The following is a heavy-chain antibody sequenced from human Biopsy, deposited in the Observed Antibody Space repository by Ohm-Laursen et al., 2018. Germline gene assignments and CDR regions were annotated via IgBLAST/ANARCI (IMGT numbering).Heavy chain of an antibody. V-gene: IGHV4-34*08. CDR2: INQAGTT. CDR3: GNEVHGRDY. J-gene: IGHJ4*02. CDR1: GKTFSDYQ. D-gene: IGHD2-15*01. Sequence: GTLSLTWAVFGKTFSDYQWSWIRQPPGKGLEWIGQINQAGTTNYNPSLKSRVSISADASKYKFSLRLTSVTAADTAVYLCGNEVHGRDYWGLGAQVTVSS.